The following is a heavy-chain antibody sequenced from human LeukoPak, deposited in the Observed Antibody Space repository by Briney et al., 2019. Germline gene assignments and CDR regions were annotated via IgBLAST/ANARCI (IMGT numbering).Heavy chain of an antibody. CDR1: GFTFSSYG. J-gene: IGHJ3*02. D-gene: IGHD6-13*01. CDR3: ARDRLSSSWDAFDI. CDR2: ISYDGSNK. Sequence: GGSLRLSCAASGFTFSSYGMHWVRQAPGKGLEWVAVISYDGSNKYYADSVKGRFTISRDNSKNTLYLQMNSLRAEDTAVYYCARDRLSSSWDAFDIWGQGTMVTVSS. V-gene: IGHV3-30*03.